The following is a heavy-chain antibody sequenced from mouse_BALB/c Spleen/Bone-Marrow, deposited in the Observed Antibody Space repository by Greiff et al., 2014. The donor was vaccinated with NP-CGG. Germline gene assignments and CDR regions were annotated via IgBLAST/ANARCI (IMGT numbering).Heavy chain of an antibody. CDR3: ARHGGSRGYYFDY. V-gene: IGHV5-12-2*01. CDR1: GFTFSSYT. J-gene: IGHJ2*01. CDR2: ISNGGGST. Sequence: EVQLQQSGGGLVQPGGSLKLSCAASGFTFSSYTMSWVRQTPEKRLEWVAYISNGGGSTYYPDTVKGRFTISRDNAKNTLYLQISSLKSEDTAMYYCARHGGSRGYYFDYWGQGTTLTVSS. D-gene: IGHD1-1*01.